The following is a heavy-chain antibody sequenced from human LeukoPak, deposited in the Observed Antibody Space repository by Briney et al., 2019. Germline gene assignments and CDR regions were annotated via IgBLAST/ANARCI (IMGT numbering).Heavy chain of an antibody. D-gene: IGHD2-2*01. J-gene: IGHJ3*02. CDR2: ISHSGST. CDR1: GGSFSGYY. CDR3: ARGACSSTSCYGLDI. V-gene: IGHV4-34*01. Sequence: SETLSLTCAVYGGSFSGYYWSWIRQPPGKGLEWIGEISHSGSTNYNPSLKSRVTISVDTSKNQFSLKLSSVTAADTAVYYCARGACSSTSCYGLDIWGQGTMVTVSS.